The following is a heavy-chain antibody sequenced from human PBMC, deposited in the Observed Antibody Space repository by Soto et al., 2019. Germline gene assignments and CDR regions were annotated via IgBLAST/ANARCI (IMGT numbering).Heavy chain of an antibody. D-gene: IGHD3-10*01. CDR3: VRGLLECFGF. CDR2: VSGGGGSS. V-gene: IGHV3-23*01. Sequence: GGALRLSCAAAGFTFCSHAISWVRQAPGKGLEWVSAVSGGGGSSFYADSVKGRFTISRDNSKNTVSLQMSGLRVEDTALYYCVRGLLECFGFWRQGPPVPACS. J-gene: IGHJ4*02. CDR1: GFTFCSHA.